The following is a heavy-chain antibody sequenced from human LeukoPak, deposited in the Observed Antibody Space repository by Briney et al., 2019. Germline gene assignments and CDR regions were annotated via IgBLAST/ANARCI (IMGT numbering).Heavy chain of an antibody. CDR1: GASVRSDH. D-gene: IGHD2-2*01. Sequence: SETLSLTCSVSGASVRSDHWNWIRQSPGKGLEWIGYIYYSGSTNYNPSLKSRVTISVDTSKNQFSLKLSSVTAADTAVYYCARPVEVWGQATLVTVSS. J-gene: IGHJ4*02. CDR2: IYYSGST. CDR3: ARPVEV. V-gene: IGHV4-59*08.